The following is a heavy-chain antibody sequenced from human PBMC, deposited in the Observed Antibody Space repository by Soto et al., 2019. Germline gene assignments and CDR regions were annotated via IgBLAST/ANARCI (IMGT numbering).Heavy chain of an antibody. CDR1: GATFTKYA. V-gene: IGHV1-69*19. CDR3: ARDETVIRGVINGGGGLDL. J-gene: IGHJ6*02. D-gene: IGHD3-10*01. Sequence: QVQLEQSGAEVKMPGSSVTVSCKAYGATFTKYAFNWVRQAPGQGLAWVGGIIPLVGSTNYAERFQGRLTVTTNESTSTVFMELSSVTSDDSAIYYCARDETVIRGVINGGGGLDLWGQGTTVIVSS. CDR2: IIPLVGST.